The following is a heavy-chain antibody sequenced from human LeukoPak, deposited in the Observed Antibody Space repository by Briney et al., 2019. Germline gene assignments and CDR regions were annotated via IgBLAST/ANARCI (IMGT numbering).Heavy chain of an antibody. CDR1: GFTFSSYA. Sequence: GGSLRLSCAASGFTFSSYAMSWVRQAPGKGLEWVSVIYSGGSTYYADSVKGRFTISRDNSKNTLYLQMNSLRAEDTAVYYCARGAKYYDILTGYYVAEYFQHWGQGTLVTVSS. CDR3: ARGAKYYDILTGYYVAEYFQH. J-gene: IGHJ1*01. CDR2: IYSGGST. D-gene: IGHD3-9*01. V-gene: IGHV3-66*01.